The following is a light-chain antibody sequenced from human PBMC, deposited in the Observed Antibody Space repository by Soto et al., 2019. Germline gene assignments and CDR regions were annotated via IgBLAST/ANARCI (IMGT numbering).Light chain of an antibody. CDR1: QDISNY. CDR2: DAS. J-gene: IGKJ2*01. CDR3: QQYVNLPYT. V-gene: IGKV1-33*01. Sequence: DIQMTQSPSSLSASVGDRVTITCQASQDISNYLNWYQQKPGKAPKLLIYDASNLETGVPSRFSVSGSVTDFTFTISSLQPEDISTYYCQQYVNLPYTFGQGTKLEIK.